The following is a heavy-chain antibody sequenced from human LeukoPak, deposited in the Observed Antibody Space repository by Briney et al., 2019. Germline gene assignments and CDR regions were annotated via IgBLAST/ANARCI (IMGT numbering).Heavy chain of an antibody. V-gene: IGHV3-23*01. D-gene: IGHD3-16*01. CDR3: AKDNYGGLEAFDI. Sequence: GGSLRLSCAASGFTFSSYAMTWVRLAPGKGLEWVSGISGSGGRTYYADSVKGRFTISRDNSKNTLYLQMNSLRVEDTAVYYCAKDNYGGLEAFDIWGQGTMVTVSS. CDR1: GFTFSSYA. J-gene: IGHJ3*02. CDR2: ISGSGGRT.